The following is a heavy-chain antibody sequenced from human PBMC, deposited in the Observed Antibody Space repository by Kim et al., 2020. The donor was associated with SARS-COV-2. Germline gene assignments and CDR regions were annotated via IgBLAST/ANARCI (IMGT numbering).Heavy chain of an antibody. V-gene: IGHV3-33*05. CDR3: ARGRKYGSGSYYFDY. J-gene: IGHJ4*01. CDR1: GFTFSSYG. CDR2: ISYDGINK. Sequence: GGSLRLSCAATGFTFSSYGMHWVRQAPGKGLEWVAVISYDGINKYYADSVKGRVTISRDNSKNTLYLPMNSLRAEDTAVYYCARGRKYGSGSYYFDYWGQVTLVNVS. D-gene: IGHD3-10*01.